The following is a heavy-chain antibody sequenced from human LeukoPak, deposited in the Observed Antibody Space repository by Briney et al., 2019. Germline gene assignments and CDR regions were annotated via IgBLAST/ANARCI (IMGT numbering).Heavy chain of an antibody. CDR3: ATGTYDDYFD. Sequence: SETLSLTCAVYGGSFSGYYWSWIRQPPGKGLEWIGEINHSGSTNYNPSLKSRVTISVDTSKNQFSLKLSSVTAADTAVYYCATGTYDDYFDWGQGTLVTVSS. J-gene: IGHJ4*02. D-gene: IGHD4-17*01. V-gene: IGHV4-34*01. CDR1: GGSFSGYY. CDR2: INHSGST.